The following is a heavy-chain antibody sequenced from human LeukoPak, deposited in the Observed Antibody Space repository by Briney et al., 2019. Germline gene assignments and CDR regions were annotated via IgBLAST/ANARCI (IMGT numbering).Heavy chain of an antibody. Sequence: PSETLSLTCTVSGGSISSYYWSWIRQPAGKGLEWIGRIYTSGSTNYNPSLKSRVTMSVDTSKNQFSLKLGSVTAADTAVYYCAGLGGSGSYFLAYWGQGTLVTVSS. CDR2: IYTSGST. CDR1: GGSISSYY. J-gene: IGHJ4*02. V-gene: IGHV4-4*07. D-gene: IGHD3-10*01. CDR3: AGLGGSGSYFLAY.